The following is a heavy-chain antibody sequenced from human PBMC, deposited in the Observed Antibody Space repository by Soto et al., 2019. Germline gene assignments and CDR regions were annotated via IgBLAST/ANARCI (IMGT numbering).Heavy chain of an antibody. D-gene: IGHD2-15*01. CDR2: IYYSGST. CDR1: GGSISSGGYY. V-gene: IGHV4-31*03. Sequence: QVQLQESGPGLVKPSQTLSLTCTVSGGSISSGGYYWSWIRQHPGKGLEGIGYIYYSGSTYYNPSLKSRVTISVDTSKNQFALKLSSVTAADTAVYYCARDGDIRYYYGMDVWGQGTTVTVSS. CDR3: ARDGDIRYYYGMDV. J-gene: IGHJ6*02.